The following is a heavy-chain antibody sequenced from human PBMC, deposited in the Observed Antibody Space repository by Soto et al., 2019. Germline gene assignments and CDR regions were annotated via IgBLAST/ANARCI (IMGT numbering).Heavy chain of an antibody. CDR1: GGSISSGGYS. CDR2: IYYSGST. V-gene: IGHV4-31*03. CDR3: ARSVYCSGGSCYNQPNWFDP. J-gene: IGHJ5*02. D-gene: IGHD2-15*01. Sequence: QVQLQESGPGLVKPSQTLSLTCPVSGGSISSGGYSWSWIRQHPEKGLEGIGSIYYSGSTYYNPSLKSRVTISVDTSKNQFSLKLSSVTAADTAVYYCARSVYCSGGSCYNQPNWFDPWGQGTLVTVSS.